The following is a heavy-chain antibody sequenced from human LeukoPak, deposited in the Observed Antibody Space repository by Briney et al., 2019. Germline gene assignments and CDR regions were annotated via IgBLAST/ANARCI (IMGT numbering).Heavy chain of an antibody. J-gene: IGHJ3*01. Sequence: AGGSLRLSCAASGFTFSNYWMHWVRQAPGKGLVWVSRIKSDGSRTDYADSVKGRFTISRDNAKNTLYLQMNSLRAEDTAIYYCAKERPIYTGYDFDAFDVWGQGIMVTVSS. V-gene: IGHV3-74*01. D-gene: IGHD5-12*01. CDR3: AKERPIYTGYDFDAFDV. CDR2: IKSDGSRT. CDR1: GFTFSNYW.